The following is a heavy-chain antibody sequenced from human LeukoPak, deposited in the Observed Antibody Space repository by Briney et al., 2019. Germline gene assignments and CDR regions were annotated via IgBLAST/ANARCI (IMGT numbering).Heavy chain of an antibody. J-gene: IGHJ4*02. CDR2: ISYDGSNK. V-gene: IGHV3-30*04. CDR3: AKVNYYDSSGPTDY. CDR1: GFTFSSYA. Sequence: PGGSLRLSCAASGFTFSSYAMHWVRQAPGKGLEWVAVISYDGSNKYYADSVKGRFTISRDNSKNTLYLQMNSLRAEDTAVYYCAKVNYYDSSGPTDYWGQGTLVTVSS. D-gene: IGHD3-22*01.